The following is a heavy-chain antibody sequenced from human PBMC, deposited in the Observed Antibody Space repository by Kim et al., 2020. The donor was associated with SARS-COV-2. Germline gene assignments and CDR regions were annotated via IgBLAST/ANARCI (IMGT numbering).Heavy chain of an antibody. CDR2: IIPIFGTA. CDR3: ARRVPYYYDSSGQIEGGYFDD. V-gene: IGHV1-69*13. CDR1: GGTFSSYA. D-gene: IGHD3-22*01. Sequence: SVKVSCKASGGTFSSYAISWVRQAPGQGLEWMGGIIPIFGTANYAQKFQGRVTITADESTSTAYMELSSLRSEDTAVYYCARRVPYYYDSSGQIEGGYFDDSGQGTLVTVSS. J-gene: IGHJ4*02.